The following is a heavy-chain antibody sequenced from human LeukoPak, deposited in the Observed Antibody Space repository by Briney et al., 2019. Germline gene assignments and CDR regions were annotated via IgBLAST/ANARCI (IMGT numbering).Heavy chain of an antibody. CDR3: ARDGVFHDSDCYSFDY. CDR1: NYSITSGYF. V-gene: IGHV4-38-2*02. J-gene: IGHJ4*02. D-gene: IGHD2-21*01. CDR2: IYHSGTT. Sequence: PSETLSLTCAVSNYSITSGYFWGWIHQPPGKGQEWIASIYHSGTTFYKPSLRNRVTLFADTSKHQFSLRLTSLPAADTSVYYCARDGVFHDSDCYSFDYWGQGTLVTVSS.